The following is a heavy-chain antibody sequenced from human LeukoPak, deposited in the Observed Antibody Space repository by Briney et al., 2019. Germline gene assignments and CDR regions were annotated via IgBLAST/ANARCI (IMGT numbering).Heavy chain of an antibody. D-gene: IGHD3-10*01. J-gene: IGHJ5*02. CDR1: GGSISSYY. CDR3: AMGPYYYGSNDWFDP. Sequence: SETLSLTCTVSGGSISSYYWSWIRQPPGKGLEWIGYIYYSGSTNYNPSLKSRVTISVDTSKNQFSLKLSSVTAADTAVYYCAMGPYYYGSNDWFDPWGQGTLVTVSS. V-gene: IGHV4-59*01. CDR2: IYYSGST.